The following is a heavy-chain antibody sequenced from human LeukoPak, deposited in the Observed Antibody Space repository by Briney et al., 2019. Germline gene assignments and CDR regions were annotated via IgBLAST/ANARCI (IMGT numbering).Heavy chain of an antibody. V-gene: IGHV3-53*01. CDR2: IYSGGST. CDR3: AKMLGALYYYYGMDV. D-gene: IGHD3-10*02. J-gene: IGHJ6*02. Sequence: GGSLRLSCAASGFTVSSNYMSWVRQAPGKGLEWVSVIYSGGSTYYADSVKGRFTISRDNSKNTLYLQMNSLRAEDTAVYYCAKMLGALYYYYGMDVWGQGTTVTVSS. CDR1: GFTVSSNY.